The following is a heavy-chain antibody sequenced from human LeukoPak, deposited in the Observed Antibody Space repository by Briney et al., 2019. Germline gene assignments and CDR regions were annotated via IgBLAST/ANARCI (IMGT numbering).Heavy chain of an antibody. D-gene: IGHD3-22*01. CDR1: GFTFSIYG. CDR3: ARDRGYYDSSGGDY. CDR2: IWYDGSNK. J-gene: IGHJ4*02. V-gene: IGHV3-33*01. Sequence: PGRSLRLSCAASGFTFSIYGMHWVRQAPGKGLEWVAVIWYDGSNKYYADSVKGRFTISRDNSKNTLYLQMNSLRAEDTAVYYCARDRGYYDSSGGDYWGQGTLVTVSS.